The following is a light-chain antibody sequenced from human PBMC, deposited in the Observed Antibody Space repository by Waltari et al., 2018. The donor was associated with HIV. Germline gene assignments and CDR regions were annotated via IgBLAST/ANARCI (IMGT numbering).Light chain of an antibody. CDR2: DKN. Sequence: QSVLTQPPSVSAAPGQKVTISCSGSTSNIGNDYVSWYQHVPGAAPRLLIYDKNNRPSGIPRRFSGSRSGTASPLGITGLQTGDEAHYYCGTWDRSLSAAVFGGGTKLTVL. J-gene: IGLJ3*02. V-gene: IGLV1-51*01. CDR1: TSNIGNDY. CDR3: GTWDRSLSAAV.